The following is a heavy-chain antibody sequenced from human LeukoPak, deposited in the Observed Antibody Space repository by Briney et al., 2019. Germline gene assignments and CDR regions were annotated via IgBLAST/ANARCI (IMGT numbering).Heavy chain of an antibody. CDR3: VKGPNFGSWRDVDY. Sequence: GGSLRLSCAASDSSFRSYDMSWVRQTLEKGLEWVSSIAGDGASFYADSVRGRFTISRDKSQNILYLQMNSLRADDTAIYYCVKGPNFGSWRDVDYWGQGSLVTVSS. D-gene: IGHD3-10*01. CDR2: IAGDGAS. V-gene: IGHV3-23*01. CDR1: DSSFRSYD. J-gene: IGHJ4*02.